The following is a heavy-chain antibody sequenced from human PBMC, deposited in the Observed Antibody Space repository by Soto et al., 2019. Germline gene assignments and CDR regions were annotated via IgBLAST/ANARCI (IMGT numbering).Heavy chain of an antibody. CDR1: GYTFTSYD. CDR2: MNPNSGNT. V-gene: IGHV1-8*01. Sequence: ASVKVSCKASGYTFTSYDINWVRQATGQGLEWMGWMNPNSGNTGYAQKFQGRVTMTRNTSISTAYMELISLRSEDTAVYYCARGISYYYGSGSRYWGQGTLVTVSS. J-gene: IGHJ4*02. D-gene: IGHD3-10*01. CDR3: ARGISYYYGSGSRY.